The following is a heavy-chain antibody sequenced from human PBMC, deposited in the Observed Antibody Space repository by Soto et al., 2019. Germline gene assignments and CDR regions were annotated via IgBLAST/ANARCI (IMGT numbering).Heavy chain of an antibody. CDR1: GGFVSSSSYS. Sequence: SETLSLTCSVSGGFVSSSSYSLGWIRQSPGKGLEWIGTMYSSENTYYNPSLLSRVTISVDTSKNEFSLRLSSVTAADTAVYYCARLNGHCISTNCHGYYGMDVWGQGTTVTVSS. J-gene: IGHJ6*02. D-gene: IGHD2-2*03. V-gene: IGHV4-39*01. CDR2: MYSSENT. CDR3: ARLNGHCISTNCHGYYGMDV.